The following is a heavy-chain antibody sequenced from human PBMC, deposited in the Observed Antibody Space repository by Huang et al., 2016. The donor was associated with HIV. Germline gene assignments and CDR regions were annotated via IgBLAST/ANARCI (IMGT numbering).Heavy chain of an antibody. CDR3: AKDRVAGTGHCFDP. D-gene: IGHD6-19*01. J-gene: IGHJ5*02. V-gene: IGHV3-23*01. CDR1: GFSFSSYT. CDR2: IRGSDNTT. Sequence: EVKLLESGGGLVQPGGSLRLSCAASGFSFSSYTMTWVRQAPGKGLEWVSSIRGSDNTTCYAVSVKGRFTISRDNSKNTLYLQMKSLRVDDTAVYYCAKDRVAGTGHCFDPWGQGTLVTVSS.